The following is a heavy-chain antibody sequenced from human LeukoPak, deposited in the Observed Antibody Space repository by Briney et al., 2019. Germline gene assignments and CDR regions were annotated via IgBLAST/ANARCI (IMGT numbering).Heavy chain of an antibody. V-gene: IGHV3-21*04. J-gene: IGHJ4*02. Sequence: GGSLRLSCAASGFTLSSYSMNWVRQAPGKGLEWVSSISSSSSYIYYADSVKGRFTISRDNAKNSLYLQMNSLRAEDTAVYYCAKDDRWLQFCCWGQGTLVTVSA. CDR3: AKDDRWLQFCC. CDR1: GFTLSSYS. D-gene: IGHD5-24*01. CDR2: ISSSSSYI.